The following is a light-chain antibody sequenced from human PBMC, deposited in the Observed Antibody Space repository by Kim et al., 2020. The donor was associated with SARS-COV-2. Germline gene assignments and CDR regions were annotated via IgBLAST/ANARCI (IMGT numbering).Light chain of an antibody. CDR2: DVS. Sequence: QSALTQPPSVSGSPGQSVTISCTGTSSDVGRYNRVSWYQQPPGTAPKLMIYDVSHRPSGVTDRFSGSTSGNTASLIISGLQAEDEADYYCSSYTSRNTLGFGGGTQMTV. V-gene: IGLV2-18*02. CDR3: SSYTSRNTLG. J-gene: IGLJ2*01. CDR1: SSDVGRYNR.